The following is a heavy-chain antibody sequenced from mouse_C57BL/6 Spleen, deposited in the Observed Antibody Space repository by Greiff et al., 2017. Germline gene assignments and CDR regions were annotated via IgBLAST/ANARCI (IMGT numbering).Heavy chain of an antibody. CDR1: GFTFSDYG. V-gene: IGHV5-15*01. CDR2: ISNLAYSI. D-gene: IGHD2-4*01. Sequence: DVKLVESGGGLVQPGGSLKLSCAASGFTFSDYGMAWVRQAPRKGPEWVAFISNLAYSIYYADTVTGRFTISRENAKNTLYLEMSSLRSEDTAMYYCARHYDYGYFDYWGQGTTLTVSS. J-gene: IGHJ2*01. CDR3: ARHYDYGYFDY.